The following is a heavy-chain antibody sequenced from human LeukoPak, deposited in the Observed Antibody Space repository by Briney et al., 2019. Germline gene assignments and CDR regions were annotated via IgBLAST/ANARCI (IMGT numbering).Heavy chain of an antibody. CDR3: ARNAMTTKPAADY. J-gene: IGHJ4*02. CDR1: GYSISSGYY. D-gene: IGHD4-11*01. V-gene: IGHV4-38-2*02. Sequence: PSETLSLTCTVSGYSISSGYYWGWIRQPPGKGLEWIGSIYYSGSTYYNPSLKSRVTISVDTSKNQFSLKLSSVTAADTAVYYCARNAMTTKPAADYWGQGTLVTVSS. CDR2: IYYSGST.